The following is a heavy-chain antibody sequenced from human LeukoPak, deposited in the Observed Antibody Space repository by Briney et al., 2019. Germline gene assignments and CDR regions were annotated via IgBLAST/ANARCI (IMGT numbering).Heavy chain of an antibody. Sequence: GASVKVSCKASGYTFSGYYIHWVRQAPGRGLEWMSWTNPSNGDTNYAQKFQGRVTMTRDTSISTAYMELTRLISDDTAVYYCARVGSSGWYVHPTLDYWGQGTLVTVSS. CDR1: GYTFSGYY. J-gene: IGHJ4*02. CDR2: TNPSNGDT. V-gene: IGHV1-2*02. CDR3: ARVGSSGWYVHPTLDY. D-gene: IGHD6-19*01.